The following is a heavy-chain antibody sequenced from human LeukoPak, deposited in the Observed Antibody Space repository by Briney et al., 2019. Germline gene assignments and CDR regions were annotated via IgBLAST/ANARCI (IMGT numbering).Heavy chain of an antibody. D-gene: IGHD2-2*01. V-gene: IGHV4-4*07. CDR3: ARGNPRGYCSSTSCRYFDY. J-gene: IGHJ4*02. CDR1: GGTISSYH. Sequence: PSETLSLTCTGSGGTISSYHWSWLRQPAGKGLEGIRRIYTSGSTSYNPSLKSRVTMSVDTSKNQFSLKLSSVTAADTAVYYCARGNPRGYCSSTSCRYFDYWGQGTLVTVSS. CDR2: IYTSGST.